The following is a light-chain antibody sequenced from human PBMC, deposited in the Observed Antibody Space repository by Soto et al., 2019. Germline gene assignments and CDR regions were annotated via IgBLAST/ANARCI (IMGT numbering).Light chain of an antibody. Sequence: QAVVTQEPSVTVSPGGTVTLTCGSSTGAVTSGHFPYWFQQKPGQAARTLIYEASNKYSWTPARFSGSLLGGKAALTLSGAQPEDEADYYCLLSYNDDRVFGGGTKLTV. CDR2: EAS. V-gene: IGLV7-46*01. CDR3: LLSYNDDRV. J-gene: IGLJ2*01. CDR1: TGAVTSGHF.